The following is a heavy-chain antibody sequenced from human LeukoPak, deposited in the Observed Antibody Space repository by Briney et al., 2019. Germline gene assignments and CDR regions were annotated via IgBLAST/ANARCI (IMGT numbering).Heavy chain of an antibody. V-gene: IGHV3-23*01. CDR2: ISGSGGST. Sequence: PGGSLRLSCVASGFTFSSYAMSWVRQAPGKGLEWVSVISGSGGSTYYRDSVKGRFTISRDNSKNTVYLQMNSLRVEDTAVYYCAKDGTTTITFDYWGQGTLVAVSS. CDR3: AKDGTTTITFDY. CDR1: GFTFSSYA. J-gene: IGHJ4*02. D-gene: IGHD1-1*01.